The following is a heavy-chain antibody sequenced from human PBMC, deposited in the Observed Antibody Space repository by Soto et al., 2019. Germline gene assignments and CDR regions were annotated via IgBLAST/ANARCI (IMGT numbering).Heavy chain of an antibody. CDR3: AKSTYYDFWSGPRQGLRYFDY. V-gene: IGHV3-23*01. J-gene: IGHJ4*02. D-gene: IGHD3-3*01. Sequence: SGGSLRLSCAASGFTFSSYAMSWVRQAPGKGLEWVSAISGSGGSTYYADSVKGRFTISRDNSKNTLYLQMNSLRAEDTAVYYCAKSTYYDFWSGPRQGLRYFDYWGQGTLVTVSS. CDR2: ISGSGGST. CDR1: GFTFSSYA.